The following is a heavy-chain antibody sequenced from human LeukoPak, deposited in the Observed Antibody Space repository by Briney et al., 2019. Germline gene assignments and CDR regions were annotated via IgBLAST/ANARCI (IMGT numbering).Heavy chain of an antibody. CDR2: ITGSGKNT. Sequence: GSRKLSCAASGFLFSSYSMSWVRPAPGKGLEWVSVITGSGKNTYYADSVKGRFTISKDNSKNTVYLQMNDLRVDDTAVYYCAKAASSSWPSYQYGMDVWGQGTTVTVSS. V-gene: IGHV3-23*01. CDR3: AKAASSSWPSYQYGMDV. D-gene: IGHD6-13*01. CDR1: GFLFSSYS. J-gene: IGHJ6*02.